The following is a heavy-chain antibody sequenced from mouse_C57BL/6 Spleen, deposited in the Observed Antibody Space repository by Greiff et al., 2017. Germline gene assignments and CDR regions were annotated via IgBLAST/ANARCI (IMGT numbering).Heavy chain of an antibody. V-gene: IGHV1-81*01. Sequence: QVQLQQSGAELARPGASVKLSCKASGYTFTSYGISWVKQRTGQGLEWIGEIYPRSGNTYYNEKFKGKATLTADKSSSTAYMELRSLTSEDSAVYFCARWGGSSSYWYFDVWGTGTTVTVSS. CDR1: GYTFTSYG. CDR3: ARWGGSSSYWYFDV. CDR2: IYPRSGNT. J-gene: IGHJ1*03. D-gene: IGHD1-1*01.